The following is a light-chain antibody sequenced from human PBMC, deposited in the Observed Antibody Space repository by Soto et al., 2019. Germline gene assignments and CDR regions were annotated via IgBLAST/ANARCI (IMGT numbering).Light chain of an antibody. V-gene: IGLV3-1*01. Sequence: SYELTQPPSVSVSPGQTASITCSGDKLGDKFACWYQQKPGQSPVLIIYEDYKRPSGIPERFSGSNSGNTATLTISDIQAMDEADYYCQAWDINTAVFATGTKVTVL. J-gene: IGLJ1*01. CDR3: QAWDINTAV. CDR2: EDY. CDR1: KLGDKF.